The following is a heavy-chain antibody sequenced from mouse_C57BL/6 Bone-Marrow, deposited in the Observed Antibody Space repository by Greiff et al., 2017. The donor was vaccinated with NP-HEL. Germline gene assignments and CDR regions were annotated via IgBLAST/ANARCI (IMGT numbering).Heavy chain of an antibody. D-gene: IGHD2-5*01. V-gene: IGHV5-15*04. Sequence: EVQLVESGGGLVQPGGSLKLSCAASGFTFSDYGMAWVRQAPRKGPEWVALISNLAFSIYYADTVTGRFTITRENAKNTLYLEMSSLRSEDTAMYYCARRGDSNYDYFDYWGQGTTLTVSS. CDR2: ISNLAFSI. CDR1: GFTFSDYG. CDR3: ARRGDSNYDYFDY. J-gene: IGHJ2*01.